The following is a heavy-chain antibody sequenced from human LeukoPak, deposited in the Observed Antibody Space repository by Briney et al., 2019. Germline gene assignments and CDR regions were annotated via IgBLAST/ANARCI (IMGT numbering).Heavy chain of an antibody. J-gene: IGHJ4*02. CDR1: GYTLTTYY. D-gene: IGHD3-3*01. CDR2: FDPEDGET. Sequence: GASVKVSCKASGYTLTTYYIHWVRQAPGKGLEWMGGFDPEDGETIYAQKFQGRVTMTEDTSTDTAYMELSSLRSEDTAVYYCATRSSTGFLEWWSQGTLVTVSS. V-gene: IGHV1-24*01. CDR3: ATRSSTGFLEW.